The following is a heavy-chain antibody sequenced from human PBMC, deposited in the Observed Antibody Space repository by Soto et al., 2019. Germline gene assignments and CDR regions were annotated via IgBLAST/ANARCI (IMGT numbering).Heavy chain of an antibody. CDR1: GGTFSSYT. Sequence: GASVKVSCKASGGTFSSYTIRWGRQAPGQKLERKGRIIPILGIANYAQKFQGRVTITADKSTSTAYMELSSLRSEDTALYYFASYLFRGKWLTKGGFDYWGQGTLVTVPQ. D-gene: IGHD5-12*01. CDR3: ASYLFRGKWLTKGGFDY. V-gene: IGHV1-69*02. J-gene: IGHJ4*02. CDR2: IIPILGIA.